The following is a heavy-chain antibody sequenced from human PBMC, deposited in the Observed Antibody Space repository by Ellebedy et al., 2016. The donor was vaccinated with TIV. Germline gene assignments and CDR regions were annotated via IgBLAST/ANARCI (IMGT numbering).Heavy chain of an antibody. CDR1: GGSTNSRGSS. CDR3: ATEIPVAARIEF. CDR2: ISDSGST. J-gene: IGHJ4*02. D-gene: IGHD6-19*01. Sequence: MPSETLSLTCSVPGGSTNSRGSSWDWIRQPPGKGLEWIGSISDSGSTFYNPSLKSRVRISVETSKNQFSLKMRSVTAADTAVYYCATEIPVAARIEFWGQGALVTVSS. V-gene: IGHV4-39*02.